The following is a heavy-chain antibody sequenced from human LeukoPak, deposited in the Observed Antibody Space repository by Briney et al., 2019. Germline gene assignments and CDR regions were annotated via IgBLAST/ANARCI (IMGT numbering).Heavy chain of an antibody. CDR1: GGTFSSYA. CDR2: IIPIFGTA. Sequence: ASVKVSCKASGGTFSSYAISWVRQAPGQGLEWMGGIIPIFGTANYAQKFQGRVTITADESTSTAYMELSSLRSEDTAVYYCARAQAWDSSDPNWFDPWGQGTLVTVSS. V-gene: IGHV1-69*13. CDR3: ARAQAWDSSDPNWFDP. D-gene: IGHD6-19*01. J-gene: IGHJ5*02.